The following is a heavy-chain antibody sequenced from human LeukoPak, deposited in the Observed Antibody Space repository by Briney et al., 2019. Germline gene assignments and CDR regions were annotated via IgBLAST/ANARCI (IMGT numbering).Heavy chain of an antibody. CDR1: GGSISSSTYY. D-gene: IGHD3-22*01. V-gene: IGHV4-39*07. CDR2: IYHSGST. Sequence: SETLSLTCTVSGGSISSSTYYWGWLRQPPGKGLEWIGSIYHSGSTYYNPSLKSRVTISVDTSKNQFSLKLSSVTAADTAVYYCARGPHHTMIVVSWFDPWGQGTLVTVSS. CDR3: ARGPHHTMIVVSWFDP. J-gene: IGHJ5*02.